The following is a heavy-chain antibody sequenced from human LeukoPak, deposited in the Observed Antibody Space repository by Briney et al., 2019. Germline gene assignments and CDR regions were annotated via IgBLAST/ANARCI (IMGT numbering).Heavy chain of an antibody. CDR2: INHSGST. CDR3: ARVQPSIAEAGTGGKTPPYYYYGMDV. J-gene: IGHJ6*02. Sequence: SETLSLTCAVYGGSFSGYYWSWIRQPPGKGLEWIGEINHSGSTNYNPSLKSRVTISVDTSKNQFSLKLSSVTAADTAVYYCARVQPSIAEAGTGGKTPPYYYYGMDVWGQGTTVTVSS. D-gene: IGHD6-19*01. CDR1: GGSFSGYY. V-gene: IGHV4-34*01.